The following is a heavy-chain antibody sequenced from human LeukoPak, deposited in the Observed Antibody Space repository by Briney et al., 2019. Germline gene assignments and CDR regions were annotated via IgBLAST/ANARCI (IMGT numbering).Heavy chain of an antibody. Sequence: GGSLSLSCAASGFIFSNACISWVRRAPGKGVVWVSRINSDGSSTSYADSVKGRFTISRDNAKNTLYLQMNSLRAEDTAVYYCARGYLTGCSGGSCYPFDYWGQGTLVTVSS. J-gene: IGHJ4*02. CDR2: INSDGSST. V-gene: IGHV3-74*01. CDR1: GFIFSNAC. CDR3: ARGYLTGCSGGSCYPFDY. D-gene: IGHD2-15*01.